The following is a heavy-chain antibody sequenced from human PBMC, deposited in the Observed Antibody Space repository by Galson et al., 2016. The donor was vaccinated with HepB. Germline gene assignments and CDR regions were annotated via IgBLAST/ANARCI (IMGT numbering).Heavy chain of an antibody. J-gene: IGHJ3*02. CDR1: GFSLSTGGVA. CDR2: IYWNGDK. CDR3: ARRRYCSSAACYKNTFDI. Sequence: PALVKPTQTLTLTCTFSGFSLSTGGVAVGWIRQPPGKALEWLALIYWNGDKYYSPFLKSRLTTTEDTSTNQVVLTMTNMDPADTGTYYCARRRYCSSAACYKNTFDIWGQGTPVPVSS. V-gene: IGHV2-5*01. D-gene: IGHD2-2*02.